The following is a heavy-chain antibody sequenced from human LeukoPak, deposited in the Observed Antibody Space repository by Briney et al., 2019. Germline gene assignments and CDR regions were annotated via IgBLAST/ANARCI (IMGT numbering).Heavy chain of an antibody. D-gene: IGHD4-23*01. V-gene: IGHV4-30-4*01. J-gene: IGHJ3*02. CDR2: IYYSGST. CDR1: RGSLSSGDYY. Sequence: SQTLSLTCTVSRGSLSSGDYYWSWIRQPPGKGLEWIGYIYYSGSTYYNPSLKSRVTISVDTSKNQFSLKLSSVTAADTAVYYCASCYGGNGPDAFDIWGQGTMVTVSS. CDR3: ASCYGGNGPDAFDI.